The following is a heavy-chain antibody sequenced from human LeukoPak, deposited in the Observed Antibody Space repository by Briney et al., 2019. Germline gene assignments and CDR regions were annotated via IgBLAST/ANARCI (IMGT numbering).Heavy chain of an antibody. Sequence: PGKSLRLSCAASGFTFSNYGMHWVRQVPGKGLEWVAIIWYYGSKKDYADSVKGRFTISRDNAKNSLYLQMNSLRAEDTAVYYCARDQGPGYYGSGSYYYGPNWGQGTLVTVSS. CDR3: ARDQGPGYYGSGSYYYGPN. V-gene: IGHV3-33*01. CDR2: IWYYGSKK. D-gene: IGHD3-10*01. J-gene: IGHJ4*02. CDR1: GFTFSNYG.